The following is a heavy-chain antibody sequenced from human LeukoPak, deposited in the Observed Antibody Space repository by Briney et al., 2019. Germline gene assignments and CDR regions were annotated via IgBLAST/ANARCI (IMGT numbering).Heavy chain of an antibody. CDR3: ARDFHPRITMIGYPGVFDI. CDR1: GGTFSSYA. V-gene: IGHV1-69*05. Sequence: SVKVSCKASGGTFSSYAISWVRQAPGQGLEWMGRIIPIFGTANYAQKFQGRVTITTDESTSTAYMELSSLRSEDTAVYYCARDFHPRITMIGYPGVFDIWGQGTMVTVSS. J-gene: IGHJ3*02. D-gene: IGHD3-22*01. CDR2: IIPIFGTA.